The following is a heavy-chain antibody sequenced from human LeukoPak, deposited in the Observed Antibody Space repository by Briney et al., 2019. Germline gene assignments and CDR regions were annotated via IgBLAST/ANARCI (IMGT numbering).Heavy chain of an antibody. CDR2: ISAYNGNT. CDR1: GYTFTSYG. Sequence: ASVKVSCKASGYTFTSYGITWVRQAPGQGLEWMGWISAYNGNTNYAQKLQGRVTMTTDTSTSTAYMELRSLRSDDTAVYYCARDADFWGGSSWFDPWGQGTLVTVSS. J-gene: IGHJ5*02. CDR3: ARDADFWGGSSWFDP. V-gene: IGHV1-18*01. D-gene: IGHD3-3*01.